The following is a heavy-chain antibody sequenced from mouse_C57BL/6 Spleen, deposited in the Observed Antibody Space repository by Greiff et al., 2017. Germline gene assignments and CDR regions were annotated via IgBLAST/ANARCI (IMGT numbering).Heavy chain of an antibody. J-gene: IGHJ4*01. D-gene: IGHD2-3*01. Sequence: VKLQQPGAELVKPGASVKVSCKASGYTFTSYWMHWVKQRPGQGLEWIGRIHPSDSDTNYNQKFKGKATLTVDKSSSTAYMQLSSLTSEDSAVYYCAISLIYDGSYYAMDYWGQGTSVTVSS. CDR3: AISLIYDGSYYAMDY. CDR2: IHPSDSDT. CDR1: GYTFTSYW. V-gene: IGHV1-74*01.